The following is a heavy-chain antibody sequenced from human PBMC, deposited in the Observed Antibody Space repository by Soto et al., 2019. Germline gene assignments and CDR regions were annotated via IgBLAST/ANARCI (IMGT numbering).Heavy chain of an antibody. CDR1: GFTFDDYA. Sequence: EVQLVESGGGLVQPGRSLRLSCAASGFTFDDYAMHWVRQAPGKGLEWVSGISWNSGSIGYADSVKGRFTISRDNAKNSLYLQMNSLRAEDTALYYCAKSGDGSSLDSNWFDPWGQGTLVTVSS. CDR3: AKSGDGSSLDSNWFDP. V-gene: IGHV3-9*01. J-gene: IGHJ5*02. CDR2: ISWNSGSI. D-gene: IGHD6-13*01.